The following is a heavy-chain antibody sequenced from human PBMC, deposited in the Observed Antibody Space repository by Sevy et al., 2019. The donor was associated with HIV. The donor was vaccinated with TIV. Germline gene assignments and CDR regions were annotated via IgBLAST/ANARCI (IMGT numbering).Heavy chain of an antibody. CDR2: ISSSSSTI. CDR3: ERGRIAVAVL. J-gene: IGHJ4*02. V-gene: IGHV3-48*01. D-gene: IGHD6-19*01. Sequence: GGSLRLSCAASGFTFSSYSMNWVRQAPGKGLEWVSYISSSSSTIYYADSVKGRFTISRDNAKNSLYLQMNSLRAEDTAVYYCERGRIAVAVLWGQGTLVTVSS. CDR1: GFTFSSYS.